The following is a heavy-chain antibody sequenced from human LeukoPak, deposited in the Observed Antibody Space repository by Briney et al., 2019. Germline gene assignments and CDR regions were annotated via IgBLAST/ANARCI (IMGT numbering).Heavy chain of an antibody. D-gene: IGHD3-22*01. CDR3: ARVRTTHYYDSSGYSDYFDY. V-gene: IGHV1-18*01. CDR2: ISAYNGNT. CDR1: GYTFTSYG. Sequence: ASVKVSCKASGYTFTSYGISWVRQAPGQGLEWMGWISAYNGNTNYAQKPQGRVTMTTDTSTSTAYMELRSLRSDDTAVYYCARVRTTHYYDSSGYSDYFDYWGQGTLVTVSS. J-gene: IGHJ4*02.